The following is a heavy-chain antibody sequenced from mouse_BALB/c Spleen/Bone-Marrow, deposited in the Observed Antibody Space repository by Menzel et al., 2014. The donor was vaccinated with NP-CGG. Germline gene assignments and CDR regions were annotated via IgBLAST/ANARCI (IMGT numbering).Heavy chain of an antibody. V-gene: IGHV1-5*01. D-gene: IGHD2-10*01. CDR2: IYPGNSDT. CDR1: DYTFTSYR. Sequence: VQLKESGTVLARPGASVKMSCKASDYTFTSYRMHWLKQRPGQGLEWIGAIYPGNSDTSYNLKFKGKAELTAVTSTSTAYMDLSSLTNEDSAVYYCTLAYFGQGDWFFDVWGAGTTVTVSS. CDR3: TLAYFGQGDWFFDV. J-gene: IGHJ1*01.